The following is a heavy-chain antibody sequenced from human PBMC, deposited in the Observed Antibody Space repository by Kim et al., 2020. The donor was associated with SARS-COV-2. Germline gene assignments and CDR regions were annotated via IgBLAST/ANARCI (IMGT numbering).Heavy chain of an antibody. CDR1: GFTFSSYG. Sequence: GGSLRLSCAASGFTFSSYGMHWVRQAPGKGLEWVAVISYDGSNKYYADSVKGRFTISRDNSKNTLYLQMNSLRAEDTAVYYCAKELYSSSKETTLSYYYYYGMDVWGQGTTVTVPS. J-gene: IGHJ6*02. D-gene: IGHD6-13*01. CDR2: ISYDGSNK. V-gene: IGHV3-30*18. CDR3: AKELYSSSKETTLSYYYYYGMDV.